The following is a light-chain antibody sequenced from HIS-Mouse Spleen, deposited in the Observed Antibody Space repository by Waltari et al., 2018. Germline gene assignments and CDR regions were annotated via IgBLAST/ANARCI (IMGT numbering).Light chain of an antibody. Sequence: SYELTQPPSVSVSPGQTARITFSGDALPKKYAYWYQQKSGQAPVLVIYEDSKRPSGIPERFYGSSSGKMATLTISGAQVEDEADYYCYSTDSSGNHRVFGGGTKLTVL. CDR1: ALPKKY. V-gene: IGLV3-10*01. CDR3: YSTDSSGNHRV. J-gene: IGLJ2*01. CDR2: EDS.